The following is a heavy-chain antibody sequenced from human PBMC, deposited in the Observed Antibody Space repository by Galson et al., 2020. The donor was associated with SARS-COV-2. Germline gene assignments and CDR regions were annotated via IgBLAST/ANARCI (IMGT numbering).Heavy chain of an antibody. J-gene: IGHJ3*02. CDR3: ARENWDRRDLDAFDI. CDR1: GFTFSAYW. Sequence: GGSLRLSCAASGFTFSAYWMTWVRQAPGTRLEWVADINPAGREKRDVDSVRGRFTISRDNAKNLLFLQMSSLRVEDTAVYYCARENWDRRDLDAFDIWGQGTVVTVSS. V-gene: IGHV3-7*01. D-gene: IGHD1-26*01. CDR2: INPAGREK.